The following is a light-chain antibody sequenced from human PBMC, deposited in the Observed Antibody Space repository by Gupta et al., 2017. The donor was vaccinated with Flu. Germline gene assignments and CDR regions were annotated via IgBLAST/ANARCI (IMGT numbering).Light chain of an antibody. V-gene: IGLV2-11*03. Sequence: TSTNIGTYNFTSWYQQHPGKAPRLLVYDVTKRPSGVPGRFSGSKSGNTASLTISGLQTEDEADYYCCSYAGTANWVFGGGTKLTVL. CDR2: DVT. CDR1: STNIGTYNF. J-gene: IGLJ3*02. CDR3: CSYAGTANWV.